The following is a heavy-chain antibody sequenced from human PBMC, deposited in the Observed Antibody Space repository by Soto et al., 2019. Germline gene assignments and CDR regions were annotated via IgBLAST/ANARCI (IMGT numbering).Heavy chain of an antibody. Sequence: VQLVESGGGVVQPGRSLRLSCAASGFSFSSDGMQWVRQAPGKGLEWVAVISYDGSNKYYADSVKDRFTISRDNSKKTLCLQMNSLRADDTAVYYCVAGQYFFDYCGQGTLVTVSS. CDR1: GFSFSSDG. D-gene: IGHD6-19*01. CDR3: VAGQYFFDY. CDR2: ISYDGSNK. J-gene: IGHJ4*02. V-gene: IGHV3-30*03.